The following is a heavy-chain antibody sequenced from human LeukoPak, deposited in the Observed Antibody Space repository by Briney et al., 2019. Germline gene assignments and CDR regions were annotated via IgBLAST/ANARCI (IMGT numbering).Heavy chain of an antibody. J-gene: IGHJ4*02. D-gene: IGHD5-18*01. CDR2: FDPEDGET. CDR1: GYTLTELS. Sequence: ASVKVSCKVSGYTLTELSMHWVRQAPGEGLEWLGGFDPEDGETIYAQKFQGRVTMTEDTSTDTAYMELSSLRSEDTAVYYCATGGGNGYSYGPGGYWGQGTLVTVSS. CDR3: ATGGGNGYSYGPGGY. V-gene: IGHV1-24*01.